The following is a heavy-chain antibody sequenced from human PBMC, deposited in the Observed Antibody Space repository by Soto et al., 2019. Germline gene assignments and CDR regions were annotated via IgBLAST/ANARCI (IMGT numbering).Heavy chain of an antibody. D-gene: IGHD3-10*01. CDR3: AKDRLWFGRQTEDH. CDR2: IHYSGTT. V-gene: IGHV4-39*02. CDR1: GGSISSSNYY. Sequence: SETLSLTCTVSGGSISSSNYYWGWVRQPPGKGLEWIATIHYSGTTYYNPSLKSRVTIFVDNSKNTLYLQMNSLGAEDTAIYYCAKDRLWFGRQTEDHWGQGILVTVSS. J-gene: IGHJ4*02.